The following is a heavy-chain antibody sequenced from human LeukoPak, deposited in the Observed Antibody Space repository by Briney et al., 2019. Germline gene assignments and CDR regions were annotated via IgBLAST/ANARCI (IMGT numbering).Heavy chain of an antibody. CDR1: GFTFSSYW. CDR2: IKQDGSEK. Sequence: QPGGSLRLSCAASGFTFSSYWMSWVRQAPGKGLEWVANIKQDGSEKYYVDSVKGRFTISRDNAKNSLYLQMNSLRAEDTAVYYCARDLNPTYYDFWSGYPSMTDYWGQGTLVTVSS. V-gene: IGHV3-7*01. CDR3: ARDLNPTYYDFWSGYPSMTDY. J-gene: IGHJ4*02. D-gene: IGHD3-3*01.